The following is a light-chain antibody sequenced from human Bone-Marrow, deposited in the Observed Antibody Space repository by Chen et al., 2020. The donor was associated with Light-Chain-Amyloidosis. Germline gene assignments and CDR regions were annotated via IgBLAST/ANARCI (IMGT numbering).Light chain of an antibody. J-gene: IGLJ3*02. V-gene: IGLV1-44*01. CDR2: KND. CDR3: AGWDDSMNSWL. Sequence: QSVLTPPPSASGTPGPRVTTSCSGATSNIGSDAVNWYQHVPGTAPKLLIYKNDRRPSGIPDRFSGSKSGTSASLAISGLQSEDEADDFCAGWDDSMNSWLFGGGTKLTVL. CDR1: TSNIGSDA.